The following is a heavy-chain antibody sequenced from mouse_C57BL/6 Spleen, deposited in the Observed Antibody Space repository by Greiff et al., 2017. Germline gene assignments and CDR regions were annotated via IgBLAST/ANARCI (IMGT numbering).Heavy chain of an antibody. CDR3: ARGGELRRGNYYAMDY. J-gene: IGHJ4*01. Sequence: QVQLKESGAELARPGASVKLSCKASGYTFTSYGISWVKQRTGQGLEWIGEIYPRSGNTYYNEKFKGKATLTADKSSSTAYMELRSLTSEDSAVYFCARGGELRRGNYYAMDYWGQGTSVTVSS. V-gene: IGHV1-81*01. CDR1: GYTFTSYG. CDR2: IYPRSGNT. D-gene: IGHD2-4*01.